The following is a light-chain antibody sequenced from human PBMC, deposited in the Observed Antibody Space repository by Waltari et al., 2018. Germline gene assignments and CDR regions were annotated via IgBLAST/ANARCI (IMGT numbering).Light chain of an antibody. V-gene: IGKV3-20*01. CDR3: QHYVRLPAT. CDR2: GAS. CDR1: QSVSRAF. Sequence: SCRASQSVSRAFAWYQQKPGQAPRLRICGASNRATGIPDRFSGSGSETDFSLTISRLEPEDFAGYYCQHYVRLPATFGRGTKVEIK. J-gene: IGKJ1*01.